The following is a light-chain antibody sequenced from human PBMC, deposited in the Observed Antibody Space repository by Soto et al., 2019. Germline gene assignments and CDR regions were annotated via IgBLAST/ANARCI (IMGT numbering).Light chain of an antibody. CDR1: QTISSW. Sequence: DIQMTQSPSTLSGPVGDRVTITCRASQTISSWLAWYQQKPGKAPKLLIYKASTSKSGVPSRFSGSGSGTEFTLTISSLQPDDFATYYCQNYNSYSEAFGQGTKVDI. CDR2: KAS. CDR3: QNYNSYSEA. V-gene: IGKV1-5*03. J-gene: IGKJ1*01.